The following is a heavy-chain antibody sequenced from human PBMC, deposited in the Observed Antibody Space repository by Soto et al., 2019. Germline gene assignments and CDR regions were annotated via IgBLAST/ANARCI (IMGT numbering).Heavy chain of an antibody. CDR1: GYTLTELS. J-gene: IGHJ4*02. D-gene: IGHD2-15*01. V-gene: IGHV1-3*01. Sequence: VKVSCKVSGYTLTELSMHWVRQAPGQRLEWMGWINAGNGNTKYSQKFQGRVTITRDTSASTAYMELTSLRSEDTAVYYCARELQGLYYFDYWGQGTLVTVSS. CDR3: ARELQGLYYFDY. CDR2: INAGNGNT.